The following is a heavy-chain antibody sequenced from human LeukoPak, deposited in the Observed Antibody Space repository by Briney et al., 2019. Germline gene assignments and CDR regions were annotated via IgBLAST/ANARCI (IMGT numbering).Heavy chain of an antibody. V-gene: IGHV3-30-3*01. J-gene: IGHJ5*02. D-gene: IGHD4-17*01. CDR3: ARDALTTVTTEVGWFDP. Sequence: GGSLRLPCAASGFTFSSYAMHWVRQAPGKGLEWVAVISYDGSNKYYADSVKGRFTISRDNSKNTLYLQMNSLRAEDTAVYYCARDALTTVTTEVGWFDPWGQGTLVTVSS. CDR2: ISYDGSNK. CDR1: GFTFSSYA.